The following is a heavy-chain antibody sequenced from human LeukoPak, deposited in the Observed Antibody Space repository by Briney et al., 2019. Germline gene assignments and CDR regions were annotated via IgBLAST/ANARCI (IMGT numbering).Heavy chain of an antibody. CDR1: GGSVDSGSYY. V-gene: IGHV4-61*01. Sequence: PSETLSLTCTVSGGSVDSGSYYWSWIRQPPGKGLEWIGYMYHGGSTNYNPSLKSRVTISVDTSKNQFSLKLSSVTAADTAVYYCARGVVEYSSSSDGNFDYWGQGTLVTVSS. CDR2: MYHGGST. CDR3: ARGVVEYSSSSDGNFDY. D-gene: IGHD6-6*01. J-gene: IGHJ4*02.